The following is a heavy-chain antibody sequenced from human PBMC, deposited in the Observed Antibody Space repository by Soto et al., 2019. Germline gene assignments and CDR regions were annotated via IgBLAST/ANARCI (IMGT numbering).Heavy chain of an antibody. D-gene: IGHD6-19*01. CDR3: AKFNGAGTYYYYYGMDV. J-gene: IGHJ6*02. V-gene: IGHV3-23*01. CDR2: ISGSGGST. CDR1: GFTFSSYA. Sequence: QPGGSLRLSCAASGFTFSSYAMSWVRQAPGKGLEWVSAISGSGGSTYYADSVKGRFTISRDNSKNTLYLQMNSLRAEDTAVYYCAKFNGAGTYYYYYGMDVWGQGTTVTVSS.